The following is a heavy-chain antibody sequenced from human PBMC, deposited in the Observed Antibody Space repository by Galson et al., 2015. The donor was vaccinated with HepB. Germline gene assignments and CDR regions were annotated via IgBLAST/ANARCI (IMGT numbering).Heavy chain of an antibody. CDR3: ARTDCTGGICARPFDY. J-gene: IGHJ4*02. CDR1: GDSVSSYSVA. D-gene: IGHD2-8*02. CDR2: TYYRSRWYN. Sequence: CAISGDSVSSYSVAWDWIRQSPSRGLEWLARTYYRSRWYNDYAVSVKSRVTINPDTSKNQFSLQLNSVTPEDTAVYYCARTDCTGGICARPFDYWGQAFLVTVSS. V-gene: IGHV6-1*01.